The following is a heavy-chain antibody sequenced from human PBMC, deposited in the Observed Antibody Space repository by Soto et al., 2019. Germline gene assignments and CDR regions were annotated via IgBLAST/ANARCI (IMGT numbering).Heavy chain of an antibody. J-gene: IGHJ5*02. D-gene: IGHD5-18*01. CDR1: GGSISSGGYY. V-gene: IGHV4-31*03. CDR2: IYYSGST. CDR3: ARGTKDTATPNWFDP. Sequence: SETLSLTCTVSGGSISSGGYYWSWIRQHPGKGLEWIGYIYYSGSTYYNPSLKSRVTISVDTSKNQFSLKLSSVTAADTAVYYCARGTKDTATPNWFDPWGQGTLVTVSS.